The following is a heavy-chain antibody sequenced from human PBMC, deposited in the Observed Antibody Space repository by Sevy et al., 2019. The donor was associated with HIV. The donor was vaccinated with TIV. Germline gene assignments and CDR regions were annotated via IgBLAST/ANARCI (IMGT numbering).Heavy chain of an antibody. CDR3: APAGRGWFEFDS. CDR1: GFTFSRYS. Sequence: GGCLRLSCVASGFTFSRYSMNWVRQAPGKGLEWVSNIGSTGPTIYYADSVKGRFTISRDNAKNSLYLQMNSLRQEDTAVYYCAPAGRGWFEFDSWGQGTWVTVSS. J-gene: IGHJ4*02. V-gene: IGHV3-48*02. CDR2: IGSTGPTI. D-gene: IGHD6-19*01.